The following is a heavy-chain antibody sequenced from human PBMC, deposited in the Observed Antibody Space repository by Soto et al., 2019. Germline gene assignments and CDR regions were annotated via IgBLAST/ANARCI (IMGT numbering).Heavy chain of an antibody. CDR2: ISSSSSTI. CDR3: ARDGPKLWFGESHDAFDI. D-gene: IGHD3-10*01. V-gene: IGHV3-48*01. J-gene: IGHJ3*02. Sequence: GGSLRLSCAASGFTFSSYSMNWVRQAPGKGLEWVSYISSSSSTIYYADSVKGQFTISRDNAKNSLNLQMNSLRAEDTAVYYCARDGPKLWFGESHDAFDIWGQGTMVTVSS. CDR1: GFTFSSYS.